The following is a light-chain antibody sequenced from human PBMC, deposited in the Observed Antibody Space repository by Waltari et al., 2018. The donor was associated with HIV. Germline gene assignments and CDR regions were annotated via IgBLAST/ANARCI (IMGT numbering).Light chain of an antibody. CDR3: SSYTSSSTLDV. V-gene: IGLV2-14*01. Sequence: QSALTQPASVSGSPGQSITISCTGTISYAGGYNYVSWYQQPPGKAPKLMIYEVSNRPSGVSNRFSGSKSGNTASLTISGLQAEDEADYYCSSYTSSSTLDVFGTGTKVTVL. CDR2: EVS. J-gene: IGLJ1*01. CDR1: ISYAGGYNY.